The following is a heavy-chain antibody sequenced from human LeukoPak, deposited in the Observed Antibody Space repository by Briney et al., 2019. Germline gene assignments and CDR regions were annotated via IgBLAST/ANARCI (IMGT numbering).Heavy chain of an antibody. CDR2: IYYTGST. CDR1: GGSITSSSYY. V-gene: IGHV4-39*07. J-gene: IGHJ5*02. Sequence: SETLSLTCTVSGGSITSSSYYWGWIRQPPGKGLEWIGSIYYTGSTLYNPSLKSRVTISVDTSKNQFSLKLSSVTAADTAVYYCARVQYTRGWYWFDPWGQGTLVTVSS. CDR3: ARVQYTRGWYWFDP. D-gene: IGHD6-19*01.